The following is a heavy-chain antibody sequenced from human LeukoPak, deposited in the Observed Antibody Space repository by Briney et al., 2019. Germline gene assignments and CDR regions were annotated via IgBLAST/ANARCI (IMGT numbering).Heavy chain of an antibody. J-gene: IGHJ6*02. CDR2: ISAYNGNT. CDR1: GYTFTSYG. V-gene: IGHV1-18*01. Sequence: ASVKVSCKASGYTFTSYGISWVRQAPGQGLEWMGWISAYNGNTNYAQKLQGRVTMTTDTSTSTAYMELRSLRSDDTAVYYCARGYDFWSGYFSRPYGVDVWGQGTTVTVSS. D-gene: IGHD3-3*01. CDR3: ARGYDFWSGYFSRPYGVDV.